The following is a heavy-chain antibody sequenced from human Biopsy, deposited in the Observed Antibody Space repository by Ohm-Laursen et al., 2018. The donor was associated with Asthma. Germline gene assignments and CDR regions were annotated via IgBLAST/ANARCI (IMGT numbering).Heavy chain of an antibody. CDR3: ARGDSSNWSHYYFDY. J-gene: IGHJ4*02. CDR1: GFAVSRDH. CDR2: IYSGGTS. V-gene: IGHV3-53*01. Sequence: SLRLSCTASGFAVSRDHMFWVRQAPGKGLEWVSVIYSGGTSHTADSVRGRFTISRDYSKNTLYLQMHSLRAEDTAVYYCARGDSSNWSHYYFDYRGQGTPVTVSS. D-gene: IGHD3-22*01.